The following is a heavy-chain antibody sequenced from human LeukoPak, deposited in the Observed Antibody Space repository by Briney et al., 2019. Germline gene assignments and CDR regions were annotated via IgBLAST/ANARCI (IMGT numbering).Heavy chain of an antibody. CDR3: ARATILTGPYYYYGMDV. J-gene: IGHJ6*02. V-gene: IGHV3-21*01. Sequence: GGSLRLSCAASGFTFSSYSMNWVRQAPGKGLEWVSSISSSSSYIYYADSVKGRFTISRDNAKNSLYLQMNSLRAEDTAVYYCARATILTGPYYYYGMDVWGQGTTVTVSS. CDR1: GFTFSSYS. CDR2: ISSSSSYI. D-gene: IGHD3-9*01.